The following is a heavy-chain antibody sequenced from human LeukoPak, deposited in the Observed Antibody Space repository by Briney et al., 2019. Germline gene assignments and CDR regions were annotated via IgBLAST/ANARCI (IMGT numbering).Heavy chain of an antibody. CDR2: INWNSGSI. CDR1: GFTFDDYA. Sequence: PGRSLRLSCAASGFTFDDYAMYWVRHVPGKGLEWVSGINWNSGSIGYVDSVKGRFTISRDNAENSLYLQMNSLRAEDTALYYCTKATGDGYCTSTGCYSPVDYWGQGTLVTVSS. D-gene: IGHD2-2*02. CDR3: TKATGDGYCTSTGCYSPVDY. J-gene: IGHJ4*02. V-gene: IGHV3-9*01.